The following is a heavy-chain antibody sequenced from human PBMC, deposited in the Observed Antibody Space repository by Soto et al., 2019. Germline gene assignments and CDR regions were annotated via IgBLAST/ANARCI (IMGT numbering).Heavy chain of an antibody. CDR3: TLSYGDSYYYYYGMDV. CDR2: IHPGDSDT. V-gene: IGHV5-51*01. D-gene: IGHD4-17*01. CDR1: GFSFSRYT. Sequence: PGESLKISCVGSGFSFSRYTVGWVRQVPGKGLEWMGVIHPGDSDTIYSPSFQGQVTISAAKSISTAYLQWSSLKASDTAMYYCTLSYGDSYYYYYGMDVWGQGTTVTVSS. J-gene: IGHJ6*02.